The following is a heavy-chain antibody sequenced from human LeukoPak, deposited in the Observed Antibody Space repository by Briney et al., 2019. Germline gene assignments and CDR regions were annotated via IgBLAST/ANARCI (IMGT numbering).Heavy chain of an antibody. CDR1: GSTFSSYG. V-gene: IGHV3-33*08. J-gene: IGHJ6*02. D-gene: IGHD3-3*01. CDR2: IWYDGSNK. Sequence: GRSLRLSCTASGSTFSSYGMHWVRQAPGKGLEWVAVIWYDGSNKYYADSVKGRFTISRDNSKNTLYLQMNSLRAEDTAVYYCARVSPGAYYDFWSGYRTYYYYGMDVWGQGTTVTVSS. CDR3: ARVSPGAYYDFWSGYRTYYYYGMDV.